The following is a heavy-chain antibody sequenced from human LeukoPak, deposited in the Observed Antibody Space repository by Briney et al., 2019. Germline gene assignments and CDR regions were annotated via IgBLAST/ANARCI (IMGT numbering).Heavy chain of an antibody. Sequence: PGGSLRLSCAASGFTFSSYAMSWVRQAPGKGLEWVSAISGSGGSTYYADSVKGRFTISRDNSKNTLYLQMNSLRAEDTAVYYCARSGYSSSSRTRKLGFDPWGQGTLVTVSS. CDR3: ARSGYSSSSRTRKLGFDP. J-gene: IGHJ5*02. CDR1: GFTFSSYA. V-gene: IGHV3-23*01. D-gene: IGHD6-6*01. CDR2: ISGSGGST.